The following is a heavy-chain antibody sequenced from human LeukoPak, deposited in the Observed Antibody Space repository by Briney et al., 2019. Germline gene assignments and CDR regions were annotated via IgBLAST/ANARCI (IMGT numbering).Heavy chain of an antibody. Sequence: SETLSLTCTVSGGSISSSSYYWGWIRQPPGKGREWIGSIYYSGSTYYNPSLKSRVTISVDTSKNQFSLKLSSVTAADTAVYYCARRDCSGGSCYPGSIDYWGQGTLVTVSS. V-gene: IGHV4-39*01. D-gene: IGHD2-15*01. CDR3: ARRDCSGGSCYPGSIDY. CDR1: GGSISSSSYY. J-gene: IGHJ4*02. CDR2: IYYSGST.